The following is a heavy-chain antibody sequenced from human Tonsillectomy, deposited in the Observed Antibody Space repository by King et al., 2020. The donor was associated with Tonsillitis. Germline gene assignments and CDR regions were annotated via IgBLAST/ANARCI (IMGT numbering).Heavy chain of an antibody. V-gene: IGHV1-8*01. CDR3: ARGVGHSFDN. CDR2: MNPNSANT. CDR1: GYTITNYD. J-gene: IGHJ4*02. Sequence: QLVQSGAEVKKPGASVKVSCKASGYTITNYDIHWARQATAQGLEWMGWMNPNSANTGYAQKCQGRVTMTRNTSISTAYMEMSSLRSEDTAVYYCARGVGHSFDNWGQGTLVSVSS.